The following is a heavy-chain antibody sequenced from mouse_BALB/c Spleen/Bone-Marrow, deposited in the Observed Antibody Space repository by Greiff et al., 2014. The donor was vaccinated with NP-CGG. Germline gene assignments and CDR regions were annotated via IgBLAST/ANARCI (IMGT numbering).Heavy chain of an antibody. Sequence: EVQLVESGPELVKPGASVKMSCKASGYTFTSYLIHWVKQKPGQGLEWIGYITPYNDDTKYNEKFKGKATLTSDKSSGTAYMELSSLTSEDSAVYYCARWGGTPYFDYWGQGTTLTVSS. D-gene: IGHD4-1*01. V-gene: IGHV1-14*01. CDR3: ARWGGTPYFDY. CDR1: GYTFTSYL. CDR2: ITPYNDDT. J-gene: IGHJ2*01.